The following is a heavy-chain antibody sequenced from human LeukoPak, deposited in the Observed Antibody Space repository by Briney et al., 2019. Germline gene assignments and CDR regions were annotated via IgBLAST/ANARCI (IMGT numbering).Heavy chain of an antibody. Sequence: SETLSLTCAVYGGSFSGYYWSWIRQPPGKGLEWIGEINHSGSTNYNPSLKSRVTISVDTSKNQFSLKLSSVTAADTAVYYCARHNGGWELLYYYGMDVWGQGTTVTVSS. J-gene: IGHJ6*02. D-gene: IGHD1-26*01. CDR3: ARHNGGWELLYYYGMDV. V-gene: IGHV4-34*01. CDR1: GGSFSGYY. CDR2: INHSGST.